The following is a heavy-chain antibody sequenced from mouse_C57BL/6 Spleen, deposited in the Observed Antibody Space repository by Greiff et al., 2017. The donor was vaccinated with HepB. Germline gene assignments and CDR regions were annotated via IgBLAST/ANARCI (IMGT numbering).Heavy chain of an antibody. CDR3: ARCDGYPWSFDV. D-gene: IGHD2-3*01. J-gene: IGHJ1*03. Sequence: QVQLQQPGAELVKPGASVKLSCKASGYTFTSYWMHWVKQRPGQGLEWIGMIHPNSGSTNYNEKFKSKATLTVDKSSSTAYMQLSSLTSEDSAVYYCARCDGYPWSFDVWGTGTTVTVSS. CDR1: GYTFTSYW. CDR2: IHPNSGST. V-gene: IGHV1-64*01.